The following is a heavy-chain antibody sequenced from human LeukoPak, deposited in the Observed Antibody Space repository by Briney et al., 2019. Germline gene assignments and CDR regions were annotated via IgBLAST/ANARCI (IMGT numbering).Heavy chain of an antibody. CDR3: ARDSRYYDYWSGYLDY. Sequence: PSETLSLTCSVSGGFISNYYWSWIRRPAGKGLEWIGRMSTSGKTNYNPSLKSGVTMSVDTSNNQFFLNLSSVTAADTAVYYCARDSRYYDYWSGYLDYWGQGTLVTVSS. CDR2: MSTSGKT. D-gene: IGHD3-3*01. V-gene: IGHV4-4*07. CDR1: GGFISNYY. J-gene: IGHJ4*02.